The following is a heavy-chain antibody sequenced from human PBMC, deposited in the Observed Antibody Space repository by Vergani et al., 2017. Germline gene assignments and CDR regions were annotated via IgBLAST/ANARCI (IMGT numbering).Heavy chain of an antibody. Sequence: QVQLVQSGAEVKKPGASVKVSCKVSGYTLTELSMHWVRQAPGKGLEWMGGFDPEDGETIYAQKFQGRVTMTEDTSTDTAYMELSSLRSEDTAVYYCATEADSSSSDGYYYYYGMDVWGQGTTVTVSS. D-gene: IGHD6-6*01. V-gene: IGHV1-24*01. CDR1: GYTLTELS. J-gene: IGHJ6*02. CDR3: ATEADSSSSDGYYYYYGMDV. CDR2: FDPEDGET.